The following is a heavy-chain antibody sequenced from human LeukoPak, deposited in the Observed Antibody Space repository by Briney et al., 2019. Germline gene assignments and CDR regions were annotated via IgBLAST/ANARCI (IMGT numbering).Heavy chain of an antibody. V-gene: IGHV4-39*01. CDR1: GGSISSSSYY. Sequence: SETLSLTCSVSGGSISSSSYYWGWIRRPPGKGLEWIGSIYYSGSTYYNPSLKSRVTISVDTSKNQFSLKLSSVTAADTAVYYCARSLWGSSWGYYYYYYGMDVWGQGTTVTVSS. D-gene: IGHD6-13*01. CDR3: ARSLWGSSWGYYYYYYGMDV. CDR2: IYYSGST. J-gene: IGHJ6*02.